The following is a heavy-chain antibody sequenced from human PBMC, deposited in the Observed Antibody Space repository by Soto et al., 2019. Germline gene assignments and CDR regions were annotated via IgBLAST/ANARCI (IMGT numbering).Heavy chain of an antibody. CDR3: ARESMWAPDY. Sequence: GWALRLSCAASGFTFSIYWMHWVRQAPGKGLEWVSRINGDGSSTSNADPVKGRFTISRDNAKNTLYLEMNSLRAEDTAVYYCARESMWAPDYWGQGTLVTVSS. V-gene: IGHV3-74*01. D-gene: IGHD1-26*01. J-gene: IGHJ4*02. CDR2: INGDGSST. CDR1: GFTFSIYW.